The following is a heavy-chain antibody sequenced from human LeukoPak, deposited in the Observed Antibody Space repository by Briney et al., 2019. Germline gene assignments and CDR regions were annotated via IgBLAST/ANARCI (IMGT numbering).Heavy chain of an antibody. Sequence: PSETLSLTCAVSGGSISSGGYSWSWIRQPPGKGLEWIGYIYQSGSTYYNPSLKSRVTISVDRSKNQFSLKLSSVTAADTAVYYCARERVGVVVTPTSYYYYYYGMDVWGQGTTVTVSS. CDR2: IYQSGST. CDR3: ARERVGVVVTPTSYYYYYYGMDV. CDR1: GGSISSGGYS. D-gene: IGHD3-22*01. V-gene: IGHV4-30-2*01. J-gene: IGHJ6*02.